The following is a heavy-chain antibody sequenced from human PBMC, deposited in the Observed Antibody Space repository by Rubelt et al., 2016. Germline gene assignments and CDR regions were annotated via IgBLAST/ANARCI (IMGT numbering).Heavy chain of an antibody. V-gene: IGHV3-53*04. Sequence: EVQLVESGGGLVQPGGSLRLSCAASGFTVSSNYMSWVRQAPGKGLEWVSVIYSGGSTYYADSVKGRFTISRHNSKNTLDLQMNSLRAEDTAVYYCARVTFGGINAFDIWGQGTMVTVSS. CDR1: GFTVSSNY. CDR2: IYSGGST. CDR3: ARVTFGGINAFDI. J-gene: IGHJ3*02. D-gene: IGHD3-16*01.